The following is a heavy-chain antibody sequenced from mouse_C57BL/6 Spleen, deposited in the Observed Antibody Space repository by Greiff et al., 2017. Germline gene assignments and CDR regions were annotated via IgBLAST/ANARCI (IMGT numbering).Heavy chain of an antibody. CDR1: GYSFTGYY. J-gene: IGHJ1*03. V-gene: IGHV1-42*01. CDR2: INPSTGGT. CDR3: ARWHYGSSYWYFDV. Sequence: EVKLQESGPELVKPGASVKISCKASGYSFTGYYMNWVKQSPEKSLEWIGEINPSTGGTTYNQKFKAKATLTVDKSSSTAYMQLKSLTSEDSAVYYCARWHYGSSYWYFDVWGTGTTVTVSS. D-gene: IGHD1-1*01.